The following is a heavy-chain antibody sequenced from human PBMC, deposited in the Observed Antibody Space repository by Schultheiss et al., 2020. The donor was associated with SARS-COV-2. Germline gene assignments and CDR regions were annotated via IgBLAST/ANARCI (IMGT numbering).Heavy chain of an antibody. CDR3: ARGAASTMSTPIAH. J-gene: IGHJ4*02. CDR1: GFSISSGYY. V-gene: IGHV4-38-2*01. CDR2: IYTSGSA. D-gene: IGHD3-22*01. Sequence: SETLSLTCGVSGFSISSGYYWSWIRQAPGKGLEWIGSIYTSGSAYYNPALNSRVTITLGTSKNQFSLSLSSVTAADTAVFYCARGAASTMSTPIAHWGQGTLVTVSS.